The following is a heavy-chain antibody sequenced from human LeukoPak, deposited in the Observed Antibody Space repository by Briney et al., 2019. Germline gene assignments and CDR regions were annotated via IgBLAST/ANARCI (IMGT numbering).Heavy chain of an antibody. CDR2: ISGSGGST. CDR1: GFTFSSYA. J-gene: IGHJ4*02. CDR3: ARDSTYYLRYGYFDS. D-gene: IGHD3-22*01. V-gene: IGHV3-23*01. Sequence: GGSLRLSCAASGFTFSSYAMSWVRQAPGKGLEWVSAISGSGGSTCYADSVKGRFTISRDNSKNTLYLQMNSLRAEDTAVYYCARDSTYYLRYGYFDSWGQGILVTVSS.